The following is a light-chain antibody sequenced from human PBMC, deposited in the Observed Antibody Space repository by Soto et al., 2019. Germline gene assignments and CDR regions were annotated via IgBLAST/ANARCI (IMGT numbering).Light chain of an antibody. CDR2: AAS. J-gene: IGKJ1*01. Sequence: DIQMTQSPSSLSASVGDRVTITCRASQTITNYLNWYQQKPGKAPKLLIYAASSLQSGVPSRFSGSGSGTDFTLTISSLQPEDFATYYCQQTYSIPPITFGQGTKVDI. CDR1: QTITNY. CDR3: QQTYSIPPIT. V-gene: IGKV1-39*01.